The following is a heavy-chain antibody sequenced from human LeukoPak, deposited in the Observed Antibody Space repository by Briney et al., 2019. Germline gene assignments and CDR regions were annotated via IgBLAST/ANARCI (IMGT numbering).Heavy chain of an antibody. D-gene: IGHD1-1*01. V-gene: IGHV6-1*01. Sequence: SQTLSLTCAISGDSVSSNNAAWNWIRQSPSRGLEWLGRTYYRSKWYNDYAVSMESRITFNPDTSKNHFSPQLNSVTPEDTAVYYCARDPLTNDAFDIWGQGTMVTVSS. CDR1: GDSVSSNNAA. J-gene: IGHJ3*02. CDR2: TYYRSKWYN. CDR3: ARDPLTNDAFDI.